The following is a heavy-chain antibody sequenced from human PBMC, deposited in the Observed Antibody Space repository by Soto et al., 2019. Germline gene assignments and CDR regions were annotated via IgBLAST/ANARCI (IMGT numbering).Heavy chain of an antibody. J-gene: IGHJ6*02. V-gene: IGHV1-69*01. Sequence: QVQLVQSGTEVKKPGSSVKVSCTASGGTFRSNAISWVRQAPGQGLEWMGGLIPIFGTTNYAQKFQGRVTITADETASTAYMELSSLRSDDTAVYYCAILPSFYYGSGYGMDVWGQGTTVTVSS. CDR1: GGTFRSNA. CDR2: LIPIFGTT. D-gene: IGHD3-10*01. CDR3: AILPSFYYGSGYGMDV.